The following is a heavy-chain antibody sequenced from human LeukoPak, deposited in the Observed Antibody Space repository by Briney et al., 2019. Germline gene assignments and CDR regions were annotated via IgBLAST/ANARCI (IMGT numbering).Heavy chain of an antibody. Sequence: PGGSLRLSGAASGFTFTSYWMHWVRQVPGKGLVWVSRINSDGSFTNYADSVKGRFTISRDNAKSTLYLQMNSLRVEDTAVYFCARGWPAARYYFDYWGQGTLVSVSS. D-gene: IGHD2-2*01. CDR2: INSDGSFT. CDR3: ARGWPAARYYFDY. CDR1: GFTFTSYW. V-gene: IGHV3-74*01. J-gene: IGHJ4*02.